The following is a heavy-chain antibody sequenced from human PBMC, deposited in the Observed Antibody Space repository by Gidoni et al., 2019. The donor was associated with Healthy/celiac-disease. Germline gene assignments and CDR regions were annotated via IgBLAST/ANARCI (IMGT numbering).Heavy chain of an antibody. D-gene: IGHD6-19*01. Sequence: EVQLVESGGGLIQPGGSMRLSCAASGFPVSSNYMSGVRQAQGKGLEWVSVIYSGGSKDYADAVKGRFTIARDTAVYYCAREAGAGTPPRFNYYYYMDVWGKGTTVTVSS. CDR2: IYSGGSK. CDR3: MDV. CDR1: GFPVSSNY. J-gene: IGHJ6*03. V-gene: IGHV3-53*01.